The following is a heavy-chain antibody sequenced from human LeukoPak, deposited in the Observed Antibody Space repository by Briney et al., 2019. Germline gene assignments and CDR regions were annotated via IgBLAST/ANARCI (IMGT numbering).Heavy chain of an antibody. CDR1: GFTLSSYA. J-gene: IGHJ3*02. V-gene: IGHV3-23*01. Sequence: PGGSLRLSCAAAGFTLSSYAMNWVRQAPGKGLEWVSAISGSGGSTYYADSVKGRFTISRDNSKNTLYLQMNSLRAEDTAVYYCAIHQRITRGERTGAFDIWGQGTMVTVSS. D-gene: IGHD3-10*01. CDR2: ISGSGGST. CDR3: AIHQRITRGERTGAFDI.